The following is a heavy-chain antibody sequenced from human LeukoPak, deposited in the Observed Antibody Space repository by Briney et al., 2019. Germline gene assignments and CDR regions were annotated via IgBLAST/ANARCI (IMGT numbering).Heavy chain of an antibody. Sequence: PGGSLRLSCEASGFTFSTYSMNWVRQAPGKGLEWVANIKEDGSGKYYADSVKGRFTISRDNAKNSLFLQMNSLRAEDTAVYFCARDFDYWGQGTLVTVSS. CDR2: IKEDGSGK. CDR3: ARDFDY. CDR1: GFTFSTYS. V-gene: IGHV3-7*01. J-gene: IGHJ4*02.